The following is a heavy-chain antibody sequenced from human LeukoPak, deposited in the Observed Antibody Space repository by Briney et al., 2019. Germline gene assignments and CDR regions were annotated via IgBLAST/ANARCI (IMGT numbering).Heavy chain of an antibody. V-gene: IGHV5-10-1*01. J-gene: IGHJ5*02. Sequence: ASLRISCKGSGSSFTSYWISWVRRMPGKGRGWMGRIDPSDSYTNYSPSFQGHVTISADKSINTAYLQWSSLKASDTAMYYCARQVTMVRGVIGFAPWGQGTLVTGSS. CDR2: IDPSDSYT. CDR3: ARQVTMVRGVIGFAP. CDR1: GSSFTSYW. D-gene: IGHD3-10*01.